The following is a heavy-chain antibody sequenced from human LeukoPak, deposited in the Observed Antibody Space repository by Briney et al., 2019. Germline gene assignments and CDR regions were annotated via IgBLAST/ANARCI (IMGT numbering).Heavy chain of an antibody. D-gene: IGHD3-10*01. J-gene: IGHJ2*01. CDR3: AEDMFKGQSGYWYFDL. CDR2: ISWNSRNI. Sequence: GRSLRLSCAASGFTFDDYAMHWVRQAPGKGLEWVSGISWNSRNIDYADSVKGRFTISRDNAKNSLYLQMNSLRAEDMALYYCAEDMFKGQSGYWYFDLWGRGTLVTVSS. V-gene: IGHV3-9*03. CDR1: GFTFDDYA.